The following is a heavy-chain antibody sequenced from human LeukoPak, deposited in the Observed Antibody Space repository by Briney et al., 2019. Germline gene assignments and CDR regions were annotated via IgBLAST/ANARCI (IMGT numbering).Heavy chain of an antibody. D-gene: IGHD3-22*01. CDR3: ARQIGYSDAFDI. CDR2: IYTSGST. J-gene: IGHJ3*02. CDR1: GGSISSYY. V-gene: IGHV4-4*09. Sequence: SETLCLTCTVSGGSISSYYWSWIRQPPGKGLEWIGYIYTSGSTNYNPSLKSRVTISVDTSKNRFSLKLSSVTAADTAVYYCARQIGYSDAFDIWGQGTMVTVSS.